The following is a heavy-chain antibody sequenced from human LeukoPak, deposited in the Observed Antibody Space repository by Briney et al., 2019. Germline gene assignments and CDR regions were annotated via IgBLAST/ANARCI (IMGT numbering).Heavy chain of an antibody. J-gene: IGHJ2*01. CDR1: VYTFTNYD. D-gene: IGHD3-10*01. V-gene: IGHV1-8*01. CDR3: ARGNYYGSGGRADWYFDL. CDR2: MNPNSGNT. Sequence: ASVTVSCQASVYTFTNYDINGLGQATAQGLEWMEWMNPNSGNTGYAQKIKGRVTMTRSTSIRTAYMELSSLRSEDTAVYYCARGNYYGSGGRADWYFDLWGRGTLVTVSS.